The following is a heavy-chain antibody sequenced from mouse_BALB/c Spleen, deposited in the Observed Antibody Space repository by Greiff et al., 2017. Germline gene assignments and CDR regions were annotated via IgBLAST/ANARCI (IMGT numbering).Heavy chain of an antibody. CDR1: EYEFPSHD. V-gene: IGHV5-2*03. D-gene: IGHD2-14*01. CDR3: ARRNRYFYAMDY. CDR2: INSDGGST. Sequence: DVMLVESGGGLVQPGESLKLSCESNEYEFPSHDMSWVRKTPEKRLELVAAINSDGGSTYYPDTMERRFIISRDNTKKTLYLQMSSLRSEDTALYYCARRNRYFYAMDYWGQGTSVTVSS. J-gene: IGHJ4*01.